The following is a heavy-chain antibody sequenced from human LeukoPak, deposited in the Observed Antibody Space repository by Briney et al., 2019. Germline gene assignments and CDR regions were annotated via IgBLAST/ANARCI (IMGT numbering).Heavy chain of an antibody. Sequence: GSLRLSCAASGFTFTTYVMHWVRQAPGKGLDWVALIWDDGNNKYYADSVKGRFTISRDNSKNTLYLQMNSLRAEDTAVYYCARDNGEWRLNWFDHWGQGTLVTVSS. CDR2: IWDDGNNK. CDR1: GFTFTTYV. CDR3: ARDNGEWRLNWFDH. J-gene: IGHJ5*02. D-gene: IGHD2-8*01. V-gene: IGHV3-33*01.